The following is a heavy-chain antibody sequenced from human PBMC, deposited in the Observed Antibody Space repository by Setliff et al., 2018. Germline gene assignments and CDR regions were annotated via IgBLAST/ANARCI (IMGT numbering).Heavy chain of an antibody. V-gene: IGHV2-5*02. CDR3: AHRLGQEAFHN. Sequence: SGPTLVNPTQTLTVTCSFSGFPLGSSGVGVGWIRQPPGKALEWLALIPWDNDKRYNPSLRERLTVTKDTSKNQVLLTMTNMEPLDTATYYCAHRLGQEAFHNWGQGTLVTVSS. J-gene: IGHJ4*02. CDR2: IPWDNDK. CDR1: GFPLGSSGVG.